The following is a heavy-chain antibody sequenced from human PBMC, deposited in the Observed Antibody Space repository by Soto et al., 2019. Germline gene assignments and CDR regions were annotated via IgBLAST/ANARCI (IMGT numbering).Heavy chain of an antibody. J-gene: IGHJ4*02. Sequence: SETLSLTCTVSGDSISAYSWSWVRQPPGKGLEWIGNIHYNGNTKYNPSLKSRVTFTRDTSAGTVYMQLSSLTSEDTAVYYCARDDSGFSGSHYIDYFNYWGQGALVTVSS. CDR1: GDSISAYS. CDR3: ARDDSGFSGSHYIDYFNY. CDR2: IHYNGNT. V-gene: IGHV4-59*01. D-gene: IGHD1-26*01.